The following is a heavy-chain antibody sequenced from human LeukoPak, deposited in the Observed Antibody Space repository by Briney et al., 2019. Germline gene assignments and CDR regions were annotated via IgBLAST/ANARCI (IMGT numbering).Heavy chain of an antibody. CDR2: IYHSGRT. CDR1: GYSISSGYY. D-gene: IGHD3-9*01. CDR3: AREAKRYLTDY. Sequence: PSETLSLTCTVSGYSISSGYYWGCIRPPPGKGLEWIGSIYHSGRTFYNPSLKSRVTISVDTSKNQFSLKLTSVTAADTAVYYCAREAKRYLTDYWGQGTLVTVSS. J-gene: IGHJ4*02. V-gene: IGHV4-38-2*02.